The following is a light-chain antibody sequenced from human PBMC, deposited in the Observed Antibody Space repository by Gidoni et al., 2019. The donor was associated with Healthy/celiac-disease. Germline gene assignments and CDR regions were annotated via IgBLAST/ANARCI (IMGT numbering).Light chain of an antibody. CDR3: QQYYSTPPT. V-gene: IGKV4-1*01. CDR2: GAS. CDR1: QSVLYSSNNTNY. Sequence: DIVMTQSPDSLAVSLGERATINCKSSQSVLYSSNNTNYLAWYQQKPGQPPKLLIYGASTRESGVPDRFSGSGSGTYFTLTISSLQAEDVAVYYYQQYYSTPPTFGQGTKVEIK. J-gene: IGKJ1*01.